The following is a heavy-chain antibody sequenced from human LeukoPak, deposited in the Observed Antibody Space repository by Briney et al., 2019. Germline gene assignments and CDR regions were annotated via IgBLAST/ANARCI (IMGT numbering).Heavy chain of an antibody. J-gene: IGHJ4*02. CDR2: INPNGGGT. D-gene: IGHD3-16*02. CDR3: TRALRLGELSSNYY. V-gene: IGHV1-2*02. Sequence: ASVKVSCKASGYTFTAYYMHWVRQAPGQGLEWMGWINPNGGGTDSAQKFQGRVTMTRDTSFSTAYMELSRLRSDDTAVYYCTRALRLGELSSNYYWGQGTLVTVSS. CDR1: GYTFTAYY.